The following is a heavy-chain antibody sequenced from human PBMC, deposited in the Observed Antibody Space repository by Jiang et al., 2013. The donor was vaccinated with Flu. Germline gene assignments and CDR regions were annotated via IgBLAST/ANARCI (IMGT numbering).Heavy chain of an antibody. CDR3: ASYYGDDGGDY. CDR1: GFTFSDYW. Sequence: QLVESGGGLVQPGGSLRLSCAGSGFTFSDYWMSWVRQAPGKGLEWVANIKQDGSEEYYVDSVKGRFTISRDNAKNTLYLQMNSLRAEDTAVYFCASYYGDDGGDYWGQGTLVTVSS. J-gene: IGHJ4*02. D-gene: IGHD4-17*01. CDR2: IKQDGSEE. V-gene: IGHV3-7*03.